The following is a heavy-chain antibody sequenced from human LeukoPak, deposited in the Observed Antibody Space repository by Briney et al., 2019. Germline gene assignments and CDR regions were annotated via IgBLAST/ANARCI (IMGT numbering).Heavy chain of an antibody. CDR2: IDTNTGSP. CDR3: VRGIDTTGYFNY. J-gene: IGHJ4*02. CDR1: GYTFSTYP. Sequence: GASVKVSCKASGYTFSTYPMNWVRQAPGQGLEWMGWIDTNTGSPTYAQGLTGRFVLSLDTSVSTAFLQINSLEAEDAALYFCVRGIDTTGYFNYWGQGTLVTVSS. D-gene: IGHD3-22*01. V-gene: IGHV7-4-1*02.